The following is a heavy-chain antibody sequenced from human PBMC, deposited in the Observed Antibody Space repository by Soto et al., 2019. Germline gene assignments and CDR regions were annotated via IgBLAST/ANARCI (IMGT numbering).Heavy chain of an antibody. CDR3: ARVTNLFDY. CDR2: INTKSDGGTT. Sequence: PGGSLRLSCAASGFSFAYAQMHWVRQAPGKGLEWLGLINTKSDGGTTVYAAPVKGRFTISRDDSKNTLSLEMNSLRDEDTAVYYCARVTNLFDYWGQGTLVTVSS. J-gene: IGHJ4*02. CDR1: GFSFAYAQ. V-gene: IGHV3-15*07.